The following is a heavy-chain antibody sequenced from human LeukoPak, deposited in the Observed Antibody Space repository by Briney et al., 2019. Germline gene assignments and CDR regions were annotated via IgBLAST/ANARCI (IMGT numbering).Heavy chain of an antibody. CDR2: IYYSGST. CDR1: GGSISSSSYY. CDR3: ARSYGSGNYYYYGMDV. D-gene: IGHD3-10*01. J-gene: IGHJ6*02. Sequence: SETLSLTCTVSGGSISSSSYYWGWIRQPPGKGLEWIGSIYYSGSTYYNPSLKSRVTISVDTSKNQFSLKLSSVIAADTAVYYCARSYGSGNYYYYGMDVWGQGTTVTVSS. V-gene: IGHV4-39*01.